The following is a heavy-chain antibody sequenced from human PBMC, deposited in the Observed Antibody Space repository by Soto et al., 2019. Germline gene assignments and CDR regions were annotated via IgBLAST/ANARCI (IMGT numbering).Heavy chain of an antibody. CDR2: ISSSSSYK. D-gene: IGHD3-3*01. CDR1: GFTFSSYS. V-gene: IGHV3-21*01. J-gene: IGHJ6*03. Sequence: GGSLRLSCAASGFTFSSYSMNWVRQAPGKGLEWVSSISSSSSYKYNADTEKGRNTISRDNAKYSLYLQMNSLRAEVTAVYYCARDTHYDFWSGYYYYYDMDVWGKGT. CDR3: ARDTHYDFWSGYYYYYDMDV.